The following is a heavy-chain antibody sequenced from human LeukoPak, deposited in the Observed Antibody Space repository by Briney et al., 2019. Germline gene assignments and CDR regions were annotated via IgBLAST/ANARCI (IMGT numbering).Heavy chain of an antibody. J-gene: IGHJ4*02. CDR2: VDPEDGET. D-gene: IGHD3-3*01. V-gene: IGHV1-69-2*01. Sequence: ASVKVSCKASGGTFSSYAISWVQQAPGKGLEWMGRVDPEDGETIYAENFQGRVTITADTSTDTAYMELSNLRSEDTAVYYCATSGWGSGYRTYYFDYWGQGTLVTVSS. CDR1: GGTFSSYA. CDR3: ATSGWGSGYRTYYFDY.